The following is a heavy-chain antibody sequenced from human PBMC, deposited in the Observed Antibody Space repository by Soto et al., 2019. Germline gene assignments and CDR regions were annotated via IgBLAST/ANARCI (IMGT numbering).Heavy chain of an antibody. D-gene: IGHD4-17*01. Sequence: PGGSLRLSCAASGFTFSSYAMHWVRQAPGKGLEWVAVISYDGSNKYYADSVKGRFTISRDNSKNTLYLQMNSLRAEDTAVYYCARGSDGDYLACLDYWGQGTLVTVSS. CDR2: ISYDGSNK. CDR1: GFTFSSYA. CDR3: ARGSDGDYLACLDY. V-gene: IGHV3-30-3*01. J-gene: IGHJ4*02.